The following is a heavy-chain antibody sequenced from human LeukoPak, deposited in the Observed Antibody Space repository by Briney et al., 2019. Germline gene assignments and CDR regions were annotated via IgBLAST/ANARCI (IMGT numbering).Heavy chain of an antibody. CDR1: GYTFTHYY. J-gene: IGHJ4*02. Sequence: ASVKVSCKSSGYTFTHYYLHWVRQAPGQGLDWMGWMEAKSGGTKYAEKFQGGFTMTRDTSISTAYMELSSLRSADTASYYCARDGESSGSDDFDYWGQGTLVTVSS. V-gene: IGHV1-2*02. D-gene: IGHD1-26*01. CDR3: ARDGESSGSDDFDY. CDR2: MEAKSGGT.